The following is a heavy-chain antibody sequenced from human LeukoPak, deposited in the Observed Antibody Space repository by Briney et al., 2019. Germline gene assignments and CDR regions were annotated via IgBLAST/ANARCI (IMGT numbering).Heavy chain of an antibody. CDR3: SRDANYYDSSRHYFDAFDI. CDR2: ISYDGSNK. V-gene: IGHV3-30*04. D-gene: IGHD3-22*01. CDR1: GFTFSSYA. Sequence: GRSLRLSCAAYGFTFSSYAMHWVRQAPGKGLEWVAVISYDGSNKYYADSVKGRFTISRDNSKNSLSLEMNNLRAEDTAVYYCSRDANYYDSSRHYFDAFDIWGRGTMVTVSS. J-gene: IGHJ3*02.